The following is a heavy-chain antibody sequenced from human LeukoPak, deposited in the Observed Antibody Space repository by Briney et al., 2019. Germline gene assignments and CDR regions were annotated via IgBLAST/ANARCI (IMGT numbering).Heavy chain of an antibody. CDR3: ARGNLGYCSSTSCYIDY. CDR1: GYTFTSYG. V-gene: IGHV1-18*01. CDR2: ISTYDGNT. Sequence: EASVKVSCKASGYTFTSYGISWVQQAPGQGLEWMGWISTYDGNTNYAQNLQDRVTMTTDTSTSTAYMELRSLRSDDTAVYYCARGNLGYCSSTSCYIDYWGQGTLVTVSS. D-gene: IGHD2-2*02. J-gene: IGHJ4*02.